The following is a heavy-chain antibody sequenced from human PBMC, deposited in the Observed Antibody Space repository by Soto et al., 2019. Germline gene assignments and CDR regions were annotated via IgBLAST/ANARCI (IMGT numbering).Heavy chain of an antibody. J-gene: IGHJ3*02. Sequence: EVQLVESGGGLVQPGGSLRLSCAASGFTFSSYWMHWVRQAPGKGLVWVSRINSDGSSTSYADSVKGRFTISRDNAKNTLYLQMRSLRAEDTAVYYCARDRVVLMVYAISAFDIWGQGTMVTVSS. CDR3: ARDRVVLMVYAISAFDI. D-gene: IGHD2-8*01. CDR1: GFTFSSYW. CDR2: INSDGSST. V-gene: IGHV3-74*01.